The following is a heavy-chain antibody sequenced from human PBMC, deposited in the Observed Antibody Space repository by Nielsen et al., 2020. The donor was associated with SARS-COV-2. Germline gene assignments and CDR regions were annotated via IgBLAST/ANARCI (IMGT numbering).Heavy chain of an antibody. CDR3: AKDLEKRYSSSWYYYYGMDV. Sequence: GGSLKISCAASGFTFSSYGMHWVRQAPGKGLEWVAVISYDGSNKYYADSVKGRFTISRDNSKNTLYLQMNSLRAEDTAVYYCAKDLEKRYSSSWYYYYGMDVWGQGTTVTVSS. J-gene: IGHJ6*02. V-gene: IGHV3-30*18. D-gene: IGHD6-13*01. CDR2: ISYDGSNK. CDR1: GFTFSSYG.